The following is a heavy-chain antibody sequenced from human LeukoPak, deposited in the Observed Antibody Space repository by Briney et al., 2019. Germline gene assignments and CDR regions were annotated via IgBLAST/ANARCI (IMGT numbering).Heavy chain of an antibody. CDR1: GVSMSSSPYY. Sequence: PSETLSLTCTVSGVSMSSSPYYWGWIRQPPGKGLEWIGSIYHSGSTYYNPSLKSRLTISVDTSKNQFSLKLTSVTAADTAVYYCARMVQSTDSSRFYLPEYFQHWGQGTLVTVSS. V-gene: IGHV4-39*07. J-gene: IGHJ1*01. D-gene: IGHD3-22*01. CDR3: ARMVQSTDSSRFYLPEYFQH. CDR2: IYHSGST.